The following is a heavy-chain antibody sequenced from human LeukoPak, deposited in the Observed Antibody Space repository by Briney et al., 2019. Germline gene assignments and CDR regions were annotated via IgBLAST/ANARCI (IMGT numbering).Heavy chain of an antibody. V-gene: IGHV1-69*05. D-gene: IGHD2-21*02. Sequence: GASVKVSCKASGGTFSSYAISWVRQAPGQGLEWMGGITPIFGTANYAQKFQGRVTITTDESTSTAYMELSSLRSEDTAVYYCARAEHIVVVTDDAFDIWGQGTMVTDSA. CDR2: ITPIFGTA. CDR3: ARAEHIVVVTDDAFDI. CDR1: GGTFSSYA. J-gene: IGHJ3*02.